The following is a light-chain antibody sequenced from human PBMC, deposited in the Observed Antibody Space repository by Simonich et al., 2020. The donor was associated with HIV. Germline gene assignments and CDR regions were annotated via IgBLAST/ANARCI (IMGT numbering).Light chain of an antibody. Sequence: DSQMTQSPSTLSASVGDRVTITCRASQSISSWLAWYQQKPGKVPKLLIYKASSLESGVPSRFSGSGSGTEFTLTISSLQPDDFATHYCQQYNSYPWTFGQGTKVEIK. CDR3: QQYNSYPWT. J-gene: IGKJ1*01. CDR2: KAS. CDR1: QSISSW. V-gene: IGKV1-5*03.